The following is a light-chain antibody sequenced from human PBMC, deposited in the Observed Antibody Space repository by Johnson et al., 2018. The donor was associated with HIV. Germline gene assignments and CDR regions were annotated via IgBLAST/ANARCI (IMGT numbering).Light chain of an antibody. CDR2: DNN. CDR1: SSNIGNNY. Sequence: QSVLTQPPSVSAAPGQKVTISCSGSSSNIGNNYVSWYQHLPGTAPKLLTYDNNKRPSGIPDRISGSKSGTSATLGITGLQTGDEADYYCETWDSSLSGVFGTGTKVTVL. J-gene: IGLJ1*01. CDR3: ETWDSSLSGV. V-gene: IGLV1-51*01.